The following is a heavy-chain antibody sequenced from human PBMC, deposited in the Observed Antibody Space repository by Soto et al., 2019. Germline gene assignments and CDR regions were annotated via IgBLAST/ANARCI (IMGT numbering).Heavy chain of an antibody. D-gene: IGHD6-13*01. Sequence: ASVKVSCKASGYTFTSCAMHWVRQAPGQRLEWMGWINAGNGNTKYSQKFQGRVTITRDTSASTAYMELSSLRSEDTAVYYCARVYSSSWYSDRSYYFDYWGQGTLVTVSS. CDR3: ARVYSSSWYSDRSYYFDY. CDR2: INAGNGNT. CDR1: GYTFTSCA. J-gene: IGHJ4*02. V-gene: IGHV1-3*01.